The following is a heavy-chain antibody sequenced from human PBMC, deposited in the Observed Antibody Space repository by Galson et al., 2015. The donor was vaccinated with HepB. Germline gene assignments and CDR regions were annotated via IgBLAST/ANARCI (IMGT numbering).Heavy chain of an antibody. CDR1: GFTVSSNS. CDR2: IYSGGRS. CDR3: ATGHQIDYYDSSAYPDY. V-gene: IGHV3-53*01. D-gene: IGHD3-22*01. J-gene: IGHJ4*02. Sequence: SLRLSCAASGFTVSSNSMSWVRQAPGKGLEWVSIIYSGGRSYYADSVKGRFTISRDTSKNTLFLQMNSLRAEDTAIYYCATGHQIDYYDSSAYPDYWGQGTLVTVSS.